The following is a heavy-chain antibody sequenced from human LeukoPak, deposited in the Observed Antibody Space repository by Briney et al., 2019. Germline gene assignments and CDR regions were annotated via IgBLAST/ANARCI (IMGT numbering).Heavy chain of an antibody. J-gene: IGHJ4*02. CDR3: AKASQAAAFTY. D-gene: IGHD6-13*01. V-gene: IGHV3-9*01. CDR2: ISWNSGSI. CDR1: GFTFSSHW. Sequence: PGGSLRLSCAASGFTFSSHWMHWVRQAPGKGLEWVSGISWNSGSIGYADSVKGRFTISRANAKNSLYLQMNSLRAEDTALYYCAKASQAAAFTYWGQGTLVTVSS.